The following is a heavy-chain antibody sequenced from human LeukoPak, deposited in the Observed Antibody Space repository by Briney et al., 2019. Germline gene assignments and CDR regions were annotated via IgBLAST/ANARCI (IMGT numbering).Heavy chain of an antibody. D-gene: IGHD5-18*01. CDR3: AKDLVGDSYGSIDY. Sequence: GGSLRLSCAASGLTFSTFAMSWVRQAPGRGLEWVSGINGNGDGKFYADSVKGRFTISRDNSKNTLYLQMNSLRAEDAAVYYCAKDLVGDSYGSIDYWGQGTLVTVSS. CDR2: INGNGDGK. J-gene: IGHJ4*02. CDR1: GLTFSTFA. V-gene: IGHV3-23*01.